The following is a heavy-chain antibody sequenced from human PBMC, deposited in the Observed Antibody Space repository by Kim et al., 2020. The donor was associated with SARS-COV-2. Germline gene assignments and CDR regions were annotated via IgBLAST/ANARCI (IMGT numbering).Heavy chain of an antibody. CDR3: ARGRGSMGAYFDS. J-gene: IGHJ4*02. D-gene: IGHD3-16*01. Sequence: ADAVTGRFSNSRDNSMTTLYQQMNSLRAEDTAVYYCARGRGSMGAYFDSWGQGTLVTVSS. V-gene: IGHV3-23*03.